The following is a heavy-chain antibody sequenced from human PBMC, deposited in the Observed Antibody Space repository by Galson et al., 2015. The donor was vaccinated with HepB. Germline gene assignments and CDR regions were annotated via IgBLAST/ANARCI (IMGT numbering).Heavy chain of an antibody. CDR2: ISGSGGST. CDR3: VRAYSTSWYDY. D-gene: IGHD6-13*01. J-gene: IGHJ4*02. CDR1: GFTFSTYA. Sequence: SLRLSCAASGFTFSTYAMSWVRQAPGKGLEWVSSISGSGGSTYYADSVKGRFTISRVNSKNTLYLQMNSLRAEDTAVYYCVRAYSTSWYDYWGQGTLVTVSS. V-gene: IGHV3-23*01.